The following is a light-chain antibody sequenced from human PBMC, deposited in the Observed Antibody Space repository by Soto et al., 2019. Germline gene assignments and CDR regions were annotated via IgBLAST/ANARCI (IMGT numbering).Light chain of an antibody. CDR3: QQYGTSPLT. Sequence: EIVLTQSPGTLSLSPGERATLSCRASQSVGSTYFAWYQQKPGQAPKLLIYGVSSRATGIPDRFSGSGSGTDFTLTIIRREPEDFAVYYCQQYGTSPLTFGHGTKVDI. CDR1: QSVGSTY. CDR2: GVS. V-gene: IGKV3-20*01. J-gene: IGKJ3*01.